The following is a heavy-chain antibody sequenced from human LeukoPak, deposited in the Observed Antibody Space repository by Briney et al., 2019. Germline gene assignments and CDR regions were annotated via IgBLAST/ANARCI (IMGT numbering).Heavy chain of an antibody. CDR3: ARIPYCSGGSCYSV. J-gene: IGHJ4*02. V-gene: IGHV4-34*01. D-gene: IGHD2-15*01. CDR1: GDSISNYY. Sequence: SETLSLNCTVSGDSISNYYWSWIRQPPGKGLEWIGEINHSGSTNYNPSLKSRVTISVYTSKNQFSLKLSSVTAADTAVYYCARIPYCSGGSCYSVWGQGTLVTVSS. CDR2: INHSGST.